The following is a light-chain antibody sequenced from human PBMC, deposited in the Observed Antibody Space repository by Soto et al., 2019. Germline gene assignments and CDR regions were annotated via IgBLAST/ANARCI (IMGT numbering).Light chain of an antibody. V-gene: IGLV2-14*03. CDR3: SSFRSSSTSYV. J-gene: IGLJ1*01. CDR1: SSDIGDSNY. Sequence: QSALTQPASVSGSTGQSITISCTGTSSDIGDSNYVSWYQQHPGKAPKLVIYDVSNRPSGVSNRFSGSKSANTASLTISGVQAEDEADYYCSSFRSSSTSYVFGTGTKLTVL. CDR2: DVS.